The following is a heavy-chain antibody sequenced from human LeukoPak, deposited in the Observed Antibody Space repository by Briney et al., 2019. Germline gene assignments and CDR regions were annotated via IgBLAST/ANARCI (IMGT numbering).Heavy chain of an antibody. D-gene: IGHD3-16*01. Sequence: GGSLRLSCAAPGFTFSLYSMNWVRQAPGKGLEWVSYITSGSSTIYYADSVKGRFTISRDNAKNSLFLQMNSLRAEDTAVYYCARDGGGNYWGQGTLVTVSS. CDR2: ITSGSSTI. V-gene: IGHV3-48*01. CDR1: GFTFSLYS. J-gene: IGHJ4*02. CDR3: ARDGGGNY.